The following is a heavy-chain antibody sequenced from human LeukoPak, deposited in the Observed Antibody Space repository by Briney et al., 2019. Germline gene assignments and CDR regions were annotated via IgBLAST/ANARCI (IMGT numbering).Heavy chain of an antibody. CDR2: IYYSGST. J-gene: IGHJ6*03. V-gene: IGHV4-59*01. CDR3: ARASNDYVWGSYRPPSLYYYYYYMDV. Sequence: PSETLSLTCTVSGGSISSYYWSWIRQPPGKGLEWIGYIYYSGSTNYNPSLKSRVTISVDTSKNQFSLKLSSVTAADTAVYYCARASNDYVWGSYRPPSLYYYYYYMDVWGKGTTVTISS. CDR1: GGSISSYY. D-gene: IGHD3-16*02.